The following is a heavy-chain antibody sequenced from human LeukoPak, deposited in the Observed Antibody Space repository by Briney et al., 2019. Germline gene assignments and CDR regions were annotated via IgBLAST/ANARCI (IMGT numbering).Heavy chain of an antibody. J-gene: IGHJ3*02. V-gene: IGHV3-21*01. CDR3: ARQYYDFWSGDGAHAFDI. CDR2: ISSSSSYI. CDR1: GFTFSSYS. Sequence: GGSLRLSCAASGFTFSSYSMNWVRQAPGKGLEWVSSISSSSSYIYYAGSVKGRFTISRDNAKNSLYLQMNSLRAEDTAVYYCARQYYDFWSGDGAHAFDIWGQGTMVTVSS. D-gene: IGHD3-3*01.